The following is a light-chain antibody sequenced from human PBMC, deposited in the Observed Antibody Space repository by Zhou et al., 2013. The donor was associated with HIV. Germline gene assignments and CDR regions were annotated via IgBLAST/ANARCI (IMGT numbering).Light chain of an antibody. CDR2: GAS. J-gene: IGKJ3*01. CDR3: QQSHNYPLT. V-gene: IGKV1-9*01. Sequence: DIQLTQSPSFLSPSIGDSVTITCRATQDISTYVAWYQERPGQAPKLLIYGASTLQSGVPSRFSGSGSGTEFALTISGLRPEDFATYYCQQSHNYPLTFGPGTTVDVK. CDR1: QDISTY.